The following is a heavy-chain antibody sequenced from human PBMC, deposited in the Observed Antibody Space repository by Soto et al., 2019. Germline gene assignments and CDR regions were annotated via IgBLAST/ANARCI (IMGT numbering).Heavy chain of an antibody. CDR2: MNPNTGNS. CDR1: GYTFTSYD. V-gene: IGHV1-8*01. J-gene: IGHJ5*02. Sequence: XSVKVSCNASGYTFTSYDIYWVRQATVQGLEWMGWMNPNTGNSGYAQKFQGRVTMTSDTSISTAHMELSSLRSEGTAVYYCARAKKGIAAAENWFDPWGQGTLVTVSS. D-gene: IGHD6-13*01. CDR3: ARAKKGIAAAENWFDP.